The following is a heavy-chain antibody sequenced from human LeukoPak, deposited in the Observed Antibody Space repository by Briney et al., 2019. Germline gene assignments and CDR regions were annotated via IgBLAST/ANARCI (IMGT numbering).Heavy chain of an antibody. D-gene: IGHD6-13*01. CDR1: GFNFDAYA. CDR3: AKDKAGTIVWYGRWAIGLFDY. J-gene: IGHJ4*02. V-gene: IGHV3-43*02. Sequence: GGSLRLSCAASGFNFDAYAMHWVRQAPGKGLQWISLISADGGSTHCADSVKGRFTISRDNSRNSLYLQMNSLTTEDTAFYYCAKDKAGTIVWYGRWAIGLFDYWGQGTLLTVSS. CDR2: ISADGGST.